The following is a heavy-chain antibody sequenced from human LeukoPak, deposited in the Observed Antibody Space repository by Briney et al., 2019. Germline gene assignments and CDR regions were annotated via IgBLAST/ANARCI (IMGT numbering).Heavy chain of an antibody. CDR3: ASGGYSYGYAMQGGWFDP. Sequence: PSETLSLTCAVSGGSISSSNWWSWVRQPPGKGLEWIGEIYHSGSTNYNPSLKSRVTISVDASKNQFSLKLSSVTAADTAAYYCASGGYSYGYAMQGGWFDPWGQGTLVTVSS. CDR1: GGSISSSNW. J-gene: IGHJ5*02. D-gene: IGHD5-18*01. V-gene: IGHV4-4*02. CDR2: IYHSGST.